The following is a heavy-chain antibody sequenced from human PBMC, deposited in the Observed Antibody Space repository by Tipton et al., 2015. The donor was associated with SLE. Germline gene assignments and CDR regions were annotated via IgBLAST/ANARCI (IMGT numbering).Heavy chain of an antibody. CDR2: IFYSGSS. Sequence: LSLTCTVSGGSISSSSYYWGWIRQPPGKGLEWIGSIFYSGSSYYNPSLKSRVTIYVDTSKNQFSLKLSSVTAADTAIYYCARLYGSGSYYNVKGWFDPWGQGTLVTVSS. CDR1: GGSISSSSYY. V-gene: IGHV4-39*01. J-gene: IGHJ5*02. D-gene: IGHD3-10*01. CDR3: ARLYGSGSYYNVKGWFDP.